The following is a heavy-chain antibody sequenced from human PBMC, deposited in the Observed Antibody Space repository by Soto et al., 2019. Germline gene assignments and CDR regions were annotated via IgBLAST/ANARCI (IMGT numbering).Heavy chain of an antibody. CDR2: IKGKGGNGAT. CDR3: TAGDGRTDNHF. J-gene: IGHJ4*02. D-gene: IGHD1-1*01. CDR1: GFTFIYAW. V-gene: IGHV3-15*05. Sequence: EVQLVESGGGLVKPGGSTRLSCAASGFTFIYAWMTWVRQAPGKGLEWVARIKGKGGNGATDYAAPVKGRFTISRDDSRNTLYLQSTSLKTEDTAVYYCTAGDGRTDNHFWGQGTLVTVSP.